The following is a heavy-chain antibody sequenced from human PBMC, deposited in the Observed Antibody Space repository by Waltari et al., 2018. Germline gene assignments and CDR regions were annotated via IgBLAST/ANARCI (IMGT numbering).Heavy chain of an antibody. CDR1: GFTFSSYS. D-gene: IGHD3-22*01. CDR2: ISSSSSYI. J-gene: IGHJ4*02. V-gene: IGHV3-21*01. CDR3: ARDFGGYYKNSDY. Sequence: SCAASGFTFSSYSMNWVRQAPGKGLEWVSSISSSSSYIYYADSVKGRFTISRDNAKNSLYLQMNSLRAEDTAVYYCARDFGGYYKNSDYWGQGTLVTVSS.